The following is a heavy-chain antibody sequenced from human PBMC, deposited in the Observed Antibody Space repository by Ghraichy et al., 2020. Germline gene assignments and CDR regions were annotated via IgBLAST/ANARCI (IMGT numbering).Heavy chain of an antibody. CDR3: ARGGGSYADH. CDR1: GDPISGSPYY. CDR2: ISYRGTT. V-gene: IGHV4-39*01. J-gene: IGHJ4*02. D-gene: IGHD1-26*01. Sequence: SETLSLTCTVSGDPISGSPYYWVWFRQPPGKGLEWIGSISYRGTTYYNPSLKSRVTISVDTSKNQFSLRLTSVTAADTAVFYCARGGGSYADHWGQGTLVTVFS.